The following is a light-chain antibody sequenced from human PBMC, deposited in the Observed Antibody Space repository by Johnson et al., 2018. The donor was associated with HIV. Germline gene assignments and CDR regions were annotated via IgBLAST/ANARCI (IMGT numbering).Light chain of an antibody. CDR1: SSNIGNNY. CDR2: ENN. J-gene: IGLJ1*01. Sequence: QSVLTQPPSVSAAPGQKVTISCSGSSSNIGNNYVSWYQQLPVTAPKLLIYENNKRPSGIPDRFSGSKSGTSATLGISGLQAEDEADYYCSAWDDSLNGHYVFGTGTKVTVL. CDR3: SAWDDSLNGHYV. V-gene: IGLV1-51*02.